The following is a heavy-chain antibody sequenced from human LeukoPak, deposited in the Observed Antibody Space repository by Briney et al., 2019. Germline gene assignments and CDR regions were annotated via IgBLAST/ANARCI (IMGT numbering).Heavy chain of an antibody. Sequence: GGSLRLSCAASGFNLRAYNMNWVRQAPGKGLEWVSSISTSSSYIYYADSVKGRFTISRDNAENSLYLQTHSLRVEDTALYYCARDDNWNDKPFDFWGQGTLVTVSS. J-gene: IGHJ4*02. CDR1: GFNLRAYN. D-gene: IGHD1-20*01. CDR3: ARDDNWNDKPFDF. V-gene: IGHV3-21*01. CDR2: ISTSSSYI.